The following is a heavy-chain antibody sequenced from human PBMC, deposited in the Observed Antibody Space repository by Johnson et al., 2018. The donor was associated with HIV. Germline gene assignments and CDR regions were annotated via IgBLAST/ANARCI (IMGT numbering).Heavy chain of an antibody. Sequence: QVQLVESGGGLVKPGGSLRLSCAASGFTFSDHYMTWLRQAPGKGLAWISFISSSGSTIYYADSVKGRFTISRDNAKHSLYLQMNRLRVEHTSLYYCASGISRIVGDTGALEIWGQGTVVSVSS. J-gene: IGHJ3*02. CDR3: ASGISRIVGDTGALEI. CDR1: GFTFSDHY. CDR2: ISSSGSTI. V-gene: IGHV3-11*04. D-gene: IGHD1-26*01.